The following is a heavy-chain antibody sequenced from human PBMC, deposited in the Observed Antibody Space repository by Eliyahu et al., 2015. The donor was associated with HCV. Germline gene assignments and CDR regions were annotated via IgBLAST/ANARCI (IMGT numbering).Heavy chain of an antibody. J-gene: IGHJ6*02. CDR2: INPNSGGT. CDR1: GYTFTGYY. D-gene: IGHD3-22*01. V-gene: IGHV1-2*02. Sequence: QVQLVQSGAEVKKPGASVKVSCKASGYTFTGYYMHWVRQAPGQGLEWMGWINPNSGGTNYAQKFQGRVTMTRDTSISTAYMELSRLRSDDTAVYYCARLIDAAYYYYYGMDVWGQGTTVTVSS. CDR3: ARLIDAAYYYYYGMDV.